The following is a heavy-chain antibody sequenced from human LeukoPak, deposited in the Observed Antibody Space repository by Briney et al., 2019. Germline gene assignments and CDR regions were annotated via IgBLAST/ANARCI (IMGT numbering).Heavy chain of an antibody. Sequence: GESLRLSCAPSQFSLGTFVMSWVRQAPGKGLEWVATIGKSQYYADSVKGRFTISKDNSKNMMWLQMDSLGVDDTAIYYCAKGSNGDYDIWSQGTLVTVSS. D-gene: IGHD4-17*01. J-gene: IGHJ4*02. CDR2: IGKSQ. CDR3: AKGSNGDYDI. V-gene: IGHV3-23*01. CDR1: QFSLGTFV.